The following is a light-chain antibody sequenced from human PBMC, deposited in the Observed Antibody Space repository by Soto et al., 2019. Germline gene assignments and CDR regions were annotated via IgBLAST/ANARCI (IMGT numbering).Light chain of an antibody. J-gene: IGKJ4*01. CDR2: GAS. CDR3: QQFGTSPLT. V-gene: IGKV3-20*01. CDR1: QSVGRSY. Sequence: EVVLTQSPGTLSLSPGEMATLSCRASQSVGRSYLAWYQQKPGQAPRILIYGASIRATGIPDRFSGSSSGTDFTLAVSRLETEDLAVYYCQQFGTSPLTFGGRTKVDIK.